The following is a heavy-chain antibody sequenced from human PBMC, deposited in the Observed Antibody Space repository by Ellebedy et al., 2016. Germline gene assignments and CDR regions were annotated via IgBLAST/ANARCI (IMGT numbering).Heavy chain of an antibody. Sequence: GGSLRLSCAASGFTFSDHYMDWVRQAPGKGLEWVGRIRNKTKNYTTEYAASVKGRFTISRDESKNSLYLQMNSLKTEDTAVYFCARSIADWGRGTLVTVSS. V-gene: IGHV3-72*01. J-gene: IGHJ4*02. CDR3: ARSIAD. D-gene: IGHD2-21*01. CDR2: IRNKTKNYTT. CDR1: GFTFSDHY.